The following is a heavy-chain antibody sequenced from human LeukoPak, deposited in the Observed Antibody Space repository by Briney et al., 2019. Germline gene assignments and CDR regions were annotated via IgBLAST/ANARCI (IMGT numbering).Heavy chain of an antibody. CDR1: GGTFSSYA. V-gene: IGHV1-69*13. CDR2: IIPIFGTA. Sequence: SVKVSCTSSGGTFSSYAIIWVRQAPGQGLEWMGGIIPIFGTASYAQKFQGRVTITADESTSTAYMELSSLRSEDTAVYYCAREARGMGSSASCLDVWGQGTTVTVSS. D-gene: IGHD2-2*01. CDR3: AREARGMGSSASCLDV. J-gene: IGHJ6*02.